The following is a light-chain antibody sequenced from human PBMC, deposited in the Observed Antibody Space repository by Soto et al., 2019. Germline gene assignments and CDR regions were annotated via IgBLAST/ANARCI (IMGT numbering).Light chain of an antibody. J-gene: IGKJ4*01. Sequence: DIQMTQSPSSVSASVGDTVSITCRASQDISTWLGWYQQRPGEAPKLLIYAASTLQTGVPARFSGSGSGTHFTLTIISLQPEDFATYFCLQTNAYPLTFGGGTKVEIK. CDR3: LQTNAYPLT. CDR2: AAS. V-gene: IGKV1D-12*01. CDR1: QDISTW.